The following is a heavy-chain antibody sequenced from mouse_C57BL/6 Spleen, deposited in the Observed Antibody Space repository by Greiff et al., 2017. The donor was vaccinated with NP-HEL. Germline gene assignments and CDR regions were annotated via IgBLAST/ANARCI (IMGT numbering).Heavy chain of an antibody. J-gene: IGHJ4*01. V-gene: IGHV1-18*01. D-gene: IGHD2-5*01. CDR2: INPNNGGT. CDR1: RDTFTAHK. CDR3: ARTRYSNYAMDY. Sequence: EVKLQESGPELVKHGDEVKRGGNESRDTFTAHKRVCVWSRPGPRLDWIGDINPNNGGTIYNQKFKGKATLTVDKSSSTAYMELRSLTSEDTAVYYCARTRYSNYAMDYWGQGTSVTVSS.